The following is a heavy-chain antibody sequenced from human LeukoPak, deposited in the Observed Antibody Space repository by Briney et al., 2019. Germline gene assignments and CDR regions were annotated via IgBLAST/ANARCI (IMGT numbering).Heavy chain of an antibody. J-gene: IGHJ4*02. CDR1: GYTFTGYY. CDR3: ARDATIVAVPLGGSQGFDF. D-gene: IGHD2-15*01. V-gene: IGHV1-2*02. CDR2: INPNTGDT. Sequence: ASVKVSCKASGYTFTGYYIHWVRQAPGQGLEWMGWINPNTGDTDYAQRFQGRVTMTRDASITAAYMELTRLTSDDMGIYFCARDATIVAVPLGGSQGFDFWGQGTLLTVSS.